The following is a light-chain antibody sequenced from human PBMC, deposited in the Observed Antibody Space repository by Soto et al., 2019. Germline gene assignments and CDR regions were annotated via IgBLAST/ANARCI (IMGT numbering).Light chain of an antibody. CDR1: QNIRIY. CDR3: QETYNSPLT. CDR2: GAS. Sequence: DIQMTQSPSSLSASVGDRVTITCRASQNIRIYLNWFQQKPGKAPNLQIYGASSLQSGVPSRFSASGSGTVFTLTINSLQPEDFAVYYCQETYNSPLTFGQGTKVDIK. J-gene: IGKJ1*01. V-gene: IGKV1-39*01.